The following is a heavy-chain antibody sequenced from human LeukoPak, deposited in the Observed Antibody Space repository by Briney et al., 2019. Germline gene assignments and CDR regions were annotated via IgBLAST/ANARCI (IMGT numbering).Heavy chain of an antibody. CDR1: GGSFSGYY. Sequence: SETLSLTCAVYGGSFSGYYWSWIRQPPGKGLEWIGYIYYSGSTNYNPSLKSRVTISVDTSKNQFSLKLSSVTAADTAVYYCAGGYSSSWTYYFDYWGQGTLVTVSS. CDR2: IYYSGST. V-gene: IGHV4-59*01. D-gene: IGHD6-13*01. CDR3: AGGYSSSWTYYFDY. J-gene: IGHJ4*02.